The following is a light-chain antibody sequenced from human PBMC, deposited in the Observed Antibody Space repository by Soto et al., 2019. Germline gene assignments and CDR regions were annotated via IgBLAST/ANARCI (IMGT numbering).Light chain of an antibody. CDR3: QPRYNWSQT. J-gene: IGKJ1*01. CDR1: KSVSRT. Sequence: EVVLTQSPATLSLSPGERANLSCRTSKSVSRTLAWYQQKSGQAPRLLIYDASNRATGIPTRLSGSGSGTDFTFTISSIEPKDFAVYSRQPRYNWSQTLGQGTKVEIK. V-gene: IGKV3-11*01. CDR2: DAS.